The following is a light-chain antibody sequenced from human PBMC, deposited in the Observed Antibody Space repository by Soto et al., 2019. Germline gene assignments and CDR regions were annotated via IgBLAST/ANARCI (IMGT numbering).Light chain of an antibody. V-gene: IGKV3-11*01. Sequence: EIVLTQSPATLSLSPGERATLSCRASQSVSSYLAWYQQKPGQAPRLLIYDASNRATGIPARFIVSGARTDFTLPISSLEPEDFAVYYCPQRSNWPPYTFGQGTKLEIK. J-gene: IGKJ2*01. CDR1: QSVSSY. CDR2: DAS. CDR3: PQRSNWPPYT.